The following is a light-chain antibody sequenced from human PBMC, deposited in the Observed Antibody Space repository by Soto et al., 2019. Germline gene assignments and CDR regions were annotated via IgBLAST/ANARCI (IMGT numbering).Light chain of an antibody. CDR2: SNN. CDR3: AAWDDSLSTSM. CDR1: DSNIGSNT. V-gene: IGLV1-44*01. Sequence: QAVVTQPPSASGTPGQRVTISCSGSDSNIGSNTVNWYQQLPGTAPKVLIYSNNQRPSGVPDRFSGSKSGTSASLAISGLRSEDEADYYCAAWDDSLSTSMFGGGTKVTVL. J-gene: IGLJ3*02.